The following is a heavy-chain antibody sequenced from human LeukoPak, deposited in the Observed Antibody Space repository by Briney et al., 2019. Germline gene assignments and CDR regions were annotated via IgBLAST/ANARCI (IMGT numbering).Heavy chain of an antibody. Sequence: PGGSLTLSCAASGFAFSGSGMHGVRQAAGKGLEGVGRIRSKANNYATAYAASVKGRFTISRDDSKNTAYLQMNNLKTEDPAVYYCTGYYGERDAFDIWGQGTMVTVSS. V-gene: IGHV3-73*01. J-gene: IGHJ3*02. CDR2: IRSKANNYAT. CDR1: GFAFSGSG. CDR3: TGYYGERDAFDI. D-gene: IGHD3-3*01.